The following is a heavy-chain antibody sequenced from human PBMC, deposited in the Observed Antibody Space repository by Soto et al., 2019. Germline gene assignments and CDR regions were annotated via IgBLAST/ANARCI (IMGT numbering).Heavy chain of an antibody. CDR2: IDWDDDK. D-gene: IGHD2-15*01. Sequence: SGPTLVNPTQTLTLTCTFSGFSLSTSGMCVSWIRQPPGKALEWLARIDWDDDKYYSTSLKTRLTISKDTSKNQVVLTMTNMDPVDTATYYCARGVVAAPNDAFDIWGQGTMVPVSS. V-gene: IGHV2-70*11. J-gene: IGHJ3*02. CDR3: ARGVVAAPNDAFDI. CDR1: GFSLSTSGMC.